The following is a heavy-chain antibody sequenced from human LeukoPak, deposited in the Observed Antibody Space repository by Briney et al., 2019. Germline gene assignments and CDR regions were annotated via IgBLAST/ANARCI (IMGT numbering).Heavy chain of an antibody. V-gene: IGHV3-30*03. D-gene: IGHD5-18*01. CDR3: AREFGTAMVLNFDY. CDR2: ISYDGSNK. Sequence: GGSLRLSCAASGFTFSGYGMHWVRQAPGKGLEWVAVISYDGSNKYYADSVKGRFTISRDNSKNTLYLQMNSLRAEDTAVYYCAREFGTAMVLNFDYWGQGTLVTVSS. J-gene: IGHJ4*02. CDR1: GFTFSGYG.